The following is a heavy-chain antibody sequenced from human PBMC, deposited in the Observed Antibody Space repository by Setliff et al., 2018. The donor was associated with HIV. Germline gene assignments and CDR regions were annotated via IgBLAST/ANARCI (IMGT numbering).Heavy chain of an antibody. CDR3: ARVSRSGWFFDW. D-gene: IGHD6-19*01. CDR2: FSSYNGNT. V-gene: IGHV1-18*04. Sequence: GASVKVSCKASGYTFTDYFMHWVRQAPGQGREWMGWFSSYNGNTKYAQKVQDRVTMTKDTSTSTAYMELRSLRSDDTAVYYCARVSRSGWFFDWWGQGSLVTVSS. CDR1: GYTFTDYF. J-gene: IGHJ4*02.